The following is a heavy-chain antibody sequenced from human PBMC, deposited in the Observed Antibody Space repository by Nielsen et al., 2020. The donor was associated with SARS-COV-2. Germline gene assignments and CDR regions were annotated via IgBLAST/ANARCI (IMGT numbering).Heavy chain of an antibody. D-gene: IGHD1-26*01. CDR3: ARDWGGSYYYYYYGMDV. CDR2: ISYDGSNK. J-gene: IGHJ6*02. Sequence: GESLKISCAASGFTFSSYGMHWVRQAPGKGLEWVAVISYDGSNKYYADSVKGRFTISRDNSKNTLYLQMNSLRAEDTAVYYCARDWGGSYYYYYYGMDVWGQGTTVTVSS. V-gene: IGHV3-30*03. CDR1: GFTFSSYG.